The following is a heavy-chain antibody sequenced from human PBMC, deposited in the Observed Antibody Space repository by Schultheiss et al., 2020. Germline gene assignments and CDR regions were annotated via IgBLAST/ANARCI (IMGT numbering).Heavy chain of an antibody. CDR3: ARGSDSSGYYYSCYFDY. CDR2: INHSGST. D-gene: IGHD3-22*01. V-gene: IGHV4-34*01. J-gene: IGHJ4*02. CDR1: GGSISSYY. Sequence: SATLSLTCTVSGGSISSYYWSWIRQPPGKGLEWIGEINHSGSTNYNPSLKSRVTISVDTSKNQFSLKLSSVTAADTAVYYCARGSDSSGYYYSCYFDYWGPGTLVTVAS.